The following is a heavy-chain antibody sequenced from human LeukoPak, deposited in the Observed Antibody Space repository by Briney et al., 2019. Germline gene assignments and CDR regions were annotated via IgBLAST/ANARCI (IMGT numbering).Heavy chain of an antibody. D-gene: IGHD3-16*02. CDR1: GDSISSTIYY. CDR3: ARHGGITFGGVIVTFNWFDP. V-gene: IGHV4-39*01. CDR2: VYYTGST. J-gene: IGHJ5*02. Sequence: SETLSLTCTVSGDSISSTIYYWGWIRQSPGRGLEWLGTVYYTGSTDYNPSLETRVTISVDTSKNQFSLNLRSVTAADTAVYYCARHGGITFGGVIVTFNWFDPWGQGTLVTVSS.